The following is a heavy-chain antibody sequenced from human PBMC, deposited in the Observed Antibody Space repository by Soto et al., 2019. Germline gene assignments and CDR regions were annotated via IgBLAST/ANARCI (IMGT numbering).Heavy chain of an antibody. CDR3: ATLHLKAYYYDSSGQLIDY. J-gene: IGHJ4*02. CDR1: GYTLTELS. Sequence: GASVKVSCKVSGYTLTELSMHWVRQAPGKGXEWMGGFDPEDGETIYAQKFQGRVTMTEDTSTDTAYMELSSLRSEDTAVYYCATLHLKAYYYDSSGQLIDYWGQGPLVTVSS. V-gene: IGHV1-24*01. D-gene: IGHD3-22*01. CDR2: FDPEDGET.